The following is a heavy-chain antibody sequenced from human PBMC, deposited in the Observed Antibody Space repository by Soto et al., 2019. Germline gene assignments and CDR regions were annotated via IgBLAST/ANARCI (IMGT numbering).Heavy chain of an antibody. CDR1: GGSISGHY. CDR2: MYYSGST. Sequence: QVQLQESGPGLVKPSETLSLSCSVSGGSISGHYWSWVRQTPGKGLEWIGYMYYSGSTNYNPSRKSRVTLSVDTSKNHFSLRLTSVTAADTAVYYCARGPYYDLIWNYYYMDVWGKGTTVTVSS. J-gene: IGHJ6*03. V-gene: IGHV4-59*08. D-gene: IGHD3-16*01. CDR3: ARGPYYDLIWNYYYMDV.